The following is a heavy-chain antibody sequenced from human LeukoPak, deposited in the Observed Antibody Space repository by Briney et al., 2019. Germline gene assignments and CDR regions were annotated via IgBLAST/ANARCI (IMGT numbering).Heavy chain of an antibody. CDR2: ISYDGGNK. CDR3: AKSILATVTLYYFDY. Sequence: GGSLRLSCAASEFTFSSYGMHWVRQAPGKGLEWVAVISYDGGNKYYADSVKGRFTISRDNSKNTLYLQMNSLRAEDTAVYYCAKSILATVTLYYFDYWGQGTLVTVSS. V-gene: IGHV3-30*18. CDR1: EFTFSSYG. D-gene: IGHD4-17*01. J-gene: IGHJ4*02.